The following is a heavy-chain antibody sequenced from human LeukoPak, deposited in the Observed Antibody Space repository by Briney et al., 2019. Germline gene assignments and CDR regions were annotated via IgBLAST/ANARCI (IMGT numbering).Heavy chain of an antibody. J-gene: IGHJ4*02. CDR2: INHSGST. D-gene: IGHD6-6*01. CDR1: GGSFSGYY. CDR3: AREQLVPGFDY. Sequence: SETLSLTCAAYGGSFSGYYWSWIRQPPGKGLEWIGEINHSGSTNYNPSLKSRVTISVDTSKNQFSLKLSSVTAADTAVYYCAREQLVPGFDYWGQGTLVTVSS. V-gene: IGHV4-34*01.